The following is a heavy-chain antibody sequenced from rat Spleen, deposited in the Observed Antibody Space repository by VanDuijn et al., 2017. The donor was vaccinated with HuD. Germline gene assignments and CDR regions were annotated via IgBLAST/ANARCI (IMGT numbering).Heavy chain of an antibody. Sequence: EVQLVESGGGLVQPGRSLKLSCVASGFTFNYYWMTWIRQAPGKGLEWVASITNASGSTYYPDSVRGRFTISRDNAKSTLYLQMNSLRSEDTATYYCTRRIRGADYWGQGVMVTVSS. V-gene: IGHV5-31*01. CDR2: ITNASGST. CDR1: GFTFNYYW. CDR3: TRRIRGADY. J-gene: IGHJ2*01. D-gene: IGHD4-3*01.